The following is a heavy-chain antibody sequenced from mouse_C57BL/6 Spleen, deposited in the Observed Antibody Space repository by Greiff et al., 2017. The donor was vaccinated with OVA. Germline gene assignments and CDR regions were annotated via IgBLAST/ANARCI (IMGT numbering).Heavy chain of an antibody. J-gene: IGHJ4*01. Sequence: QVQLKESGAELMKPGASVKLSCKASGYTFTGYWIEWVKQRPGHGLEWIGEILPGSGSTNYNEKFKGKATFTADPSSNTAYMQLSSLTTDDSAVYYCASNLELRYYYAMDYWGQGTSVTVSS. CDR3: ASNLELRYYYAMDY. D-gene: IGHD4-1*01. CDR1: GYTFTGYW. V-gene: IGHV1-9*01. CDR2: ILPGSGST.